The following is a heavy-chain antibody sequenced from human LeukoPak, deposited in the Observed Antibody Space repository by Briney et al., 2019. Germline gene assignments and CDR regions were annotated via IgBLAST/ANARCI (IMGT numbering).Heavy chain of an antibody. CDR1: GLIVSNHW. CDR2: IKEDRGRE. J-gene: IGHJ5*02. Sequence: GGSLRLSCVASGLIVSNHWMSWVRQAPGKGLEWVANIKEDRGREYHMDSVKGRFTISKDSAKNSLYLQMNSLRVEDTAMYYCASLDTAKQPLANHWGQGTLVTVSS. D-gene: IGHD5-18*01. V-gene: IGHV3-7*03. CDR3: ASLDTAKQPLANH.